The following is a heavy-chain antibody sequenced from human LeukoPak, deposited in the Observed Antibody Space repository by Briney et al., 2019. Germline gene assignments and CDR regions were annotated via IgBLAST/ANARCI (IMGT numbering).Heavy chain of an antibody. V-gene: IGHV4-34*01. D-gene: IGHD3-10*01. J-gene: IGHJ3*02. CDR1: GGSFSGYY. CDR2: INHSGST. CDR3: ASPMTFVVRGVAGIDAFDI. Sequence: SETLSLTCAVYGGSFSGYYWSWIRQPPGKGLEWIGEINHSGSTNYNPSLKSRVTISVDTSKNQFSLKLSSVTAADTAIYYCASPMTFVVRGVAGIDAFDIWGQGTMVTVSS.